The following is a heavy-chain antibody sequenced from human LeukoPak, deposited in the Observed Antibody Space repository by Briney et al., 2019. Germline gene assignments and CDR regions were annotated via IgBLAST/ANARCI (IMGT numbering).Heavy chain of an antibody. J-gene: IGHJ6*02. CDR3: ARDITRFTNYYYYGMDV. D-gene: IGHD3-9*01. CDR2: INSDGSST. Sequence: GGSLILSCAASGFTFSSYWMHWVRQGPGKGLVWVSRINSDGSSTSYADSVKGRFTISRDNAKNTLYLQMNSLRAEDTAVYYCARDITRFTNYYYYGMDVWGQGTTVTVSS. CDR1: GFTFSSYW. V-gene: IGHV3-74*01.